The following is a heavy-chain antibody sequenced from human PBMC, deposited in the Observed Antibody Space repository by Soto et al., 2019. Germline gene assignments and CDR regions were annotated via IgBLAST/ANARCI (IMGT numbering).Heavy chain of an antibody. CDR2: IYPSGSA. D-gene: IGHD6-13*01. V-gene: IGHV4-59*01. Sequence: QVQLQESGPGLVKPSETLSLTCTVSGGSISNYYWSWIRQSPGMGLEWIGYIYPSGSANYNPSLKSRIIISVDTSKNQFSLKLNSVTAADTAVYFCARGGSSWTGAWYFDLWGRGTLVTVSS. CDR3: ARGGSSWTGAWYFDL. J-gene: IGHJ2*01. CDR1: GGSISNYY.